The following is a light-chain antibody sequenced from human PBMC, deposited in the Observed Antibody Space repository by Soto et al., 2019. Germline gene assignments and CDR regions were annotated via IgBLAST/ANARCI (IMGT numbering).Light chain of an antibody. Sequence: DIQMTQSPFTLSGSVGDTVTITCRASQTISTWLAWYQQKPGKAPELLIYDASTLESGVPSRFSGSGSGTEFSLTISSLQPDDFATFYCQQYSSFSRTFGQGTKVDIK. CDR2: DAS. CDR1: QTISTW. V-gene: IGKV1-5*01. J-gene: IGKJ1*01. CDR3: QQYSSFSRT.